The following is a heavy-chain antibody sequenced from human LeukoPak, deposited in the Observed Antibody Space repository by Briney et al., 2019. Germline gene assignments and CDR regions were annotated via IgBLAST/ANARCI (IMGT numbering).Heavy chain of an antibody. J-gene: IGHJ3*02. D-gene: IGHD1-26*01. Sequence: PSETLSLTCSVSGYSISSGYYWGWIRQPPGKGLEWIGSLYHSGSTYYNPSLKSRVTISVDTSKNQFSLMLNSMTAADAAVYYCARAGGGSYEDAFDIWGQGTMVTVSS. CDR3: ARAGGGSYEDAFDI. CDR1: GYSISSGYY. CDR2: LYHSGST. V-gene: IGHV4-38-2*02.